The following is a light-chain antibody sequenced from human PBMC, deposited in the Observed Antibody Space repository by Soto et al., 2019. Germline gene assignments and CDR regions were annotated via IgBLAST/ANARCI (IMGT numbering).Light chain of an antibody. CDR2: DVN. V-gene: IGLV2-18*02. Sequence: QSALTQPPSVSESPGQSVAISCTGTSSDVGNSNGVSWYHQPPGTAPKLMIYDVNNRPSGVPDRFSGSKSGNTASLTISGLQAEDEGDYYCSSYTSSSTYVFGTGTKLTVL. CDR3: SSYTSSSTYV. J-gene: IGLJ1*01. CDR1: SSDVGNSNG.